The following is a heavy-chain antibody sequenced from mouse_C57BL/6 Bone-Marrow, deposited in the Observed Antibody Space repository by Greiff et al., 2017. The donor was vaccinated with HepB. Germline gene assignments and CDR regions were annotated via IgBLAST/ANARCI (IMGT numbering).Heavy chain of an antibody. D-gene: IGHD1-1*01. CDR2: IYPGNSDT. CDR3: EITTVVAPHWYFDV. Sequence: EVQLKESGTVLARPGASVKMSCKTSGYTFTSYWMHWVKQRPGQGLEWIGAIYPGNSDTSYNQKFKGKAKLTAVTSASTAYMELSSLTNEDSAVYYCEITTVVAPHWYFDVWGTGTTVTVSS. CDR1: GYTFTSYW. V-gene: IGHV1-5*01. J-gene: IGHJ1*03.